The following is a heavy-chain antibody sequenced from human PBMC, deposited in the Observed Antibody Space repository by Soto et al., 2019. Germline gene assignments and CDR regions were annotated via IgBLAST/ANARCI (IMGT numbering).Heavy chain of an antibody. V-gene: IGHV4-59*08. CDR3: ARATLDYGDYDYYYYMDV. J-gene: IGHJ6*03. CDR2: IYYSGST. CDR1: GGSISSYY. Sequence: SETLSLTCTVSGGSISSYYWSWIRQPPGKGLEWIGYIYYSGSTNYNPSLKSRVTISVDTSKNQFSLKLSSVTAADTAVYYCARATLDYGDYDYYYYMDVWGKGTTVTVSS. D-gene: IGHD4-17*01.